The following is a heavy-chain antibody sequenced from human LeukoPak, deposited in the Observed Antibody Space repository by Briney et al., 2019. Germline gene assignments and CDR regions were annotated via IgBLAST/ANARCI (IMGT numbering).Heavy chain of an antibody. V-gene: IGHV3-23*01. CDR3: AKSVVPSTIQPMDV. Sequence: GGSLRLSCAASGFTFSHYAMSWVRQAPGKGPEWVSAISKSAADTYYADPVKGRFAISRDNSKNTLYLQMNSLRAEDTAVYYCAKSVVPSTIQPMDVWGKGTTVTVSS. D-gene: IGHD2-2*02. CDR1: GFTFSHYA. CDR2: ISKSAADT. J-gene: IGHJ6*03.